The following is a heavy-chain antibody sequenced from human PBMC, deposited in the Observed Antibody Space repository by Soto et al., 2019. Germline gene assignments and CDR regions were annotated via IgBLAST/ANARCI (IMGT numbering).Heavy chain of an antibody. CDR3: AKFSGVSPYYYYYYGMDV. Sequence: GGSLRLSCAASGFTFSSYAMSWVRQAPGKGLEWVSAISGSGGSTYYADSVKGRFTISRDNSKNTLYLQMNSLRAEDTAVYYCAKFSGVSPYYYYYYGMDVWGQGTTVTVSS. CDR2: ISGSGGST. CDR1: GFTFSSYA. V-gene: IGHV3-23*01. D-gene: IGHD3-10*01. J-gene: IGHJ6*02.